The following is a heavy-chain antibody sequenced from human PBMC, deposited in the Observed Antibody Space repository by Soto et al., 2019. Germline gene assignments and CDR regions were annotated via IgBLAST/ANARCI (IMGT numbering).Heavy chain of an antibody. D-gene: IGHD3-22*01. V-gene: IGHV4-34*01. J-gene: IGHJ2*01. CDR1: DESFSGYY. Sequence: SKNLSLTCAVYDESFSGYYWSWIRQPPGKGLEWIGEINHSGSTGYNPSLKSRVTISIDTSKSQFSLRLNSVTAADTAVYYCARVGYYDSSSFFYPFYFWAHVTLVTV. CDR3: ARVGYYDSSSFFYPFYF. CDR2: INHSGST.